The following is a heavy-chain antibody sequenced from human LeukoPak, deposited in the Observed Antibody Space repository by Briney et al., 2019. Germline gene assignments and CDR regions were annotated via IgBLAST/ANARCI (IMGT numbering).Heavy chain of an antibody. J-gene: IGHJ4*02. CDR3: ARDLPHFDY. CDR2: ISGSSSTM. V-gene: IGHV3-48*02. Sequence: GGSLRLSCAASGFTFSRYSMIWVRQAPGKGLEWLSYISGSSSTMYYADSVKGRFTISRDNAKNSLYLQMSSLRDEDTAVYYCARDLPHFDYWGQGTLVTVSS. CDR1: GFTFSRYS.